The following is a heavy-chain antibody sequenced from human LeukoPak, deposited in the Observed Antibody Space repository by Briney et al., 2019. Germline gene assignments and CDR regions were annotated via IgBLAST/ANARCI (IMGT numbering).Heavy chain of an antibody. Sequence: SETLSLTCTVSGGSISSYYWSWIRQPPGKGLEGIGYIYYSGSTNYNPSLKSRVTISVDTSKNQFALKLGSVTAADTAVYYCARVSGSGMDVWGQGTTVTVSS. V-gene: IGHV4-59*01. CDR1: GGSISSYY. CDR3: ARVSGSGMDV. CDR2: IYYSGST. D-gene: IGHD3-10*01. J-gene: IGHJ6*02.